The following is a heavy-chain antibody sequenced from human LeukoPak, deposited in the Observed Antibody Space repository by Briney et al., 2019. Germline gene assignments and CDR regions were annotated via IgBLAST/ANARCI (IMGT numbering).Heavy chain of an antibody. V-gene: IGHV3-30*18. CDR2: ISYDGSNK. CDR3: AKELGIAVAPGSD. CDR1: GFTFSSYG. Sequence: PGGSLRLSCAASGFTFSSYGMHWVRQAPGKGLEWVAVISYDGSNKYYADSVKGRFTISRDNSKNTLYLQMNSLRAEDTAVYYCAKELGIAVAPGSDWGQGTLVTVSS. J-gene: IGHJ4*02. D-gene: IGHD6-19*01.